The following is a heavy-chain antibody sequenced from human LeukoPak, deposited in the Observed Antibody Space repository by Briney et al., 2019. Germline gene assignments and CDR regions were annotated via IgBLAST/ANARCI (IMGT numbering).Heavy chain of an antibody. CDR2: ISHTGTT. CDR1: GASITIPDYY. D-gene: IGHD1-26*01. J-gene: IGHJ4*02. CDR3: ATREHQVQRHPGDY. V-gene: IGHV4-39*01. Sequence: SETLSLTCAVSGASITIPDYYWVWIRLPPGKGLEWIGTISHTGTTYYNPSLQGRVSISVDKSRNQFSLNLSSVTAADTAVYYCATREHQVQRHPGDYWGQGTQVTVSS.